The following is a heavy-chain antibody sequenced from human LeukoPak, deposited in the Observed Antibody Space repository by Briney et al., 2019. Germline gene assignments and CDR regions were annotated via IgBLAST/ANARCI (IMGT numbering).Heavy chain of an antibody. D-gene: IGHD4-17*01. Sequence: PGGSLRLSCAASGFTFSSYSMNWVRQAPGKGLEWVSSISSSSSYIYYADSVKGRFTISRDNSKNTLYLQMNSLRAEDTAVYYCARSPYGDYARYDFDYWGQGTLVTVSS. CDR3: ARSPYGDYARYDFDY. V-gene: IGHV3-21*01. CDR2: ISSSSSYI. J-gene: IGHJ4*02. CDR1: GFTFSSYS.